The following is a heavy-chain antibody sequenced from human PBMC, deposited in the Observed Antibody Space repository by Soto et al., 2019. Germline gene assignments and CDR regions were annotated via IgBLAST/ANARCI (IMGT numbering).Heavy chain of an antibody. D-gene: IGHD3-22*01. V-gene: IGHV3-33*01. Sequence: GGSLRLSCAASGFTLSGYGMHWVRQAPGKGLEWVAVIWYDGSNKYYADSVKGLFIISRDNSKNSLYLQMNSLRAEDSAVYYFVRDSGPESGYYGMDVWGQGTTVTVSS. CDR2: IWYDGSNK. J-gene: IGHJ6*02. CDR3: VRDSGPESGYYGMDV. CDR1: GFTLSGYG.